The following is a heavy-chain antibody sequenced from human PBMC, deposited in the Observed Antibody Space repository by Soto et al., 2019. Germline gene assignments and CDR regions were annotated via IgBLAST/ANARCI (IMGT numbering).Heavy chain of an antibody. CDR2: IIPIFGTA. Sequence: SVKVSCKASGGTFSSYAISWVRQAPGQGLEWMGGIIPIFGTANYAQKFQGRVTITADESASIAYMELSSLRSEDTAVYYCAREGAVAGPGGNWFDPWGQGTMVTVSS. J-gene: IGHJ5*02. V-gene: IGHV1-69*13. CDR3: AREGAVAGPGGNWFDP. CDR1: GGTFSSYA. D-gene: IGHD6-19*01.